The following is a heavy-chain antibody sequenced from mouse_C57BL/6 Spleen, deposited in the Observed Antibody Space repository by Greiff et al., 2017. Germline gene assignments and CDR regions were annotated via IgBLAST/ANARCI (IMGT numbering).Heavy chain of an antibody. V-gene: IGHV1-62-2*01. D-gene: IGHD1-1*01. Sequence: QVQLKESGAELVKPGASVKLSCKASGYTFTEYTIHWVKQRSGQGLEWIGWFYPGSGSIKYNEKFKDKATLTADKSSSTVYMELSRLTSEDSAVYFCARHEYGYYGSSYGYFDVWGTGTTVTVSS. CDR1: GYTFTEYT. J-gene: IGHJ1*03. CDR3: ARHEYGYYGSSYGYFDV. CDR2: FYPGSGSI.